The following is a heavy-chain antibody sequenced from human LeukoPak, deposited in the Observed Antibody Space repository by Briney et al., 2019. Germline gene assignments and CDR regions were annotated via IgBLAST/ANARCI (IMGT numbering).Heavy chain of an antibody. CDR1: GFTFSSYG. V-gene: IGHV3-33*06. CDR2: IWYDGSNK. Sequence: GRSLRLSCAASGFTFSSYGMHWVRQAPGKGLEWVAVIWYDGSNKYYADSVKGRFTISRDNSKNALYLQMNSLRAEDTAVYYCAKDCIGDSSSSFFDYWGQGTLVTVSS. J-gene: IGHJ4*02. CDR3: AKDCIGDSSSSFFDY. D-gene: IGHD6-6*01.